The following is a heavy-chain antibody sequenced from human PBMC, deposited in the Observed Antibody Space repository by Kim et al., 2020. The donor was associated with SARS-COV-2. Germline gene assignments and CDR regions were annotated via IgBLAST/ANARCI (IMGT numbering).Heavy chain of an antibody. V-gene: IGHV1-18*01. Sequence: NYAPKLQGRVTMTTDTSTSTAYMELRSLRSDDTAVYYCARDRYNWNPLDYWGQGTLVTVSS. J-gene: IGHJ4*02. D-gene: IGHD1-20*01. CDR3: ARDRYNWNPLDY.